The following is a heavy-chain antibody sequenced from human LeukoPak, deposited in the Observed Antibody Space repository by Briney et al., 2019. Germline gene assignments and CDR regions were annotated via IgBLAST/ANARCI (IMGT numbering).Heavy chain of an antibody. D-gene: IGHD2-2*01. V-gene: IGHV3-53*01. CDR1: GFTFSTYA. Sequence: GGSLRLSCAASGFTFSTYAMSWVRQAPGKGLEWVSFIHRDDKTYYADSVKGRFTMSRDSSKNTLYLQMNSLGADDTAVYYCAREVISTPSYFDYWGQGILVTVSS. J-gene: IGHJ4*02. CDR3: AREVISTPSYFDY. CDR2: IHRDDKT.